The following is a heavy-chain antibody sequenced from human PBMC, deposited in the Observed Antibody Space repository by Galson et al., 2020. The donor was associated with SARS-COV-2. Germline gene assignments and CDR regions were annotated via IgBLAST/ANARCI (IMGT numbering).Heavy chain of an antibody. Sequence: GESLKISCSASGFTFSSYAMHWVRQAPGKGLEYVSAISSNGGSTYYADSVKGRFTISRDNSKNTLYLQVSSLRAEDTAVYYCVKDLRPSRYNFDWYFDLWGRGTLVTVSS. D-gene: IGHD5-18*01. CDR2: ISSNGGST. J-gene: IGHJ2*01. V-gene: IGHV3-64D*06. CDR1: GFTFSSYA. CDR3: VKDLRPSRYNFDWYFDL.